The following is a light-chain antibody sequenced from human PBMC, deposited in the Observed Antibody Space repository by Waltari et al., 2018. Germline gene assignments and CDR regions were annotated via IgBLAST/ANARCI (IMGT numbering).Light chain of an antibody. Sequence: QSALTQPPSVSGSPGQSVTISCPGTTSDFGTYERVTWYQQTPGAAPKLIISDVSSRPSGVSNRFSGSKSGNTASLTISDLQADDEADYYCNSFTISHTHVFGTGTKV. CDR1: TSDFGTYER. V-gene: IGLV2-18*02. J-gene: IGLJ1*01. CDR2: DVS. CDR3: NSFTISHTHV.